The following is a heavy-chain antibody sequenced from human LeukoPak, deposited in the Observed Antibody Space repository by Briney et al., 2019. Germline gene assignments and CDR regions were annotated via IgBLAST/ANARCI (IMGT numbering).Heavy chain of an antibody. Sequence: SETLSLTCTVSGGSISSYYWSWIRQPPGKGLVWIGYIYYSGSTNYNPSLKSRVTISVDTSKNQFSLKLSSVTAADTAVYYCARYGSGWYVDYWGQGTLVTVSS. V-gene: IGHV4-59*01. CDR3: ARYGSGWYVDY. CDR2: IYYSGST. CDR1: GGSISSYY. J-gene: IGHJ4*02. D-gene: IGHD6-19*01.